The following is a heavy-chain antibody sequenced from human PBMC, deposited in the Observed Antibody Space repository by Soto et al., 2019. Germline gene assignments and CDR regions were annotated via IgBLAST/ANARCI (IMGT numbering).Heavy chain of an antibody. J-gene: IGHJ5*02. V-gene: IGHV1-3*01. D-gene: IGHD2-15*01. CDR3: ARGRGGYCSGGSCWSFDP. Sequence: ASVKVSCKASGYTFTSYAMHWVRQAPGQRLEWMGWINAGNGNTKYSQRFQGRVTITRDTSASTAYMELSSLRSEDTAVYYCARGRGGYCSGGSCWSFDPWGQGTLVTVSS. CDR2: INAGNGNT. CDR1: GYTFTSYA.